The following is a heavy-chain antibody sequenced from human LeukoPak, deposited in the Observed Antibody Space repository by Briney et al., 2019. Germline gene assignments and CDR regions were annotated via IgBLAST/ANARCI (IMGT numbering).Heavy chain of an antibody. Sequence: GASVKVSCKASGYTFAGYGVSWVRQAPGQGPEWMGWISAYNGNTKYAQKLQGRVTMTTDTSTSTAYMELRSLRSDDTAVYYCARGSVVTDYFDYWGQGTLVTVSS. J-gene: IGHJ4*02. D-gene: IGHD4-23*01. CDR2: ISAYNGNT. CDR3: ARGSVVTDYFDY. CDR1: GYTFAGYG. V-gene: IGHV1-18*01.